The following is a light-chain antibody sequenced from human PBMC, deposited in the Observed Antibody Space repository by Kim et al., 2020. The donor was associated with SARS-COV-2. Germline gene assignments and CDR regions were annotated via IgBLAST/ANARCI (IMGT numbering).Light chain of an antibody. J-gene: IGLJ2*01. V-gene: IGLV2-14*03. CDR2: DVS. Sequence: QSALTQPASVSGSPGQSITISCTGTFSDVGTYNYVSWYQQHPGKAPKLMIYDVSNRPSGVSNRFSGSKSGNTASLTISGLQAEDEADYSCSSYTNSVIFGGGTQLTVL. CDR3: SSYTNSVI. CDR1: FSDVGTYNY.